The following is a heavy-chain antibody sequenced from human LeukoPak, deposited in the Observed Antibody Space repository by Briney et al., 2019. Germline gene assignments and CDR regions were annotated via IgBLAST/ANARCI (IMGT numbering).Heavy chain of an antibody. CDR1: GVSISSYY. D-gene: IGHD2-2*02. CDR2: IYYSGST. V-gene: IGHV4-59*01. J-gene: IGHJ4*02. CDR3: ASGRGYQLLYHDY. Sequence: PSETLSLTCTVSGVSISSYYWSWIRQPPGKGLEWIGYIYYSGSTNYNPSLKSRVTISVDTSKNQFSLKLSSVTAADTAVYYCASGRGYQLLYHDYWGQGTLVTVSS.